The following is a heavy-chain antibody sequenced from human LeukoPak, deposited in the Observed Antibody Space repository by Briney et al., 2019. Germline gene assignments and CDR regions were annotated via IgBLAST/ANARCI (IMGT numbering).Heavy chain of an antibody. J-gene: IGHJ4*02. CDR3: ARVSSVTAIKYYFDY. Sequence: SETLSLTCAVYGGSFSGYYWSWIRQPPGKGLEWIGEINHSGSTNYNPSLKSRVTISVDTSKNQFPLKVSSSTAADTDVYYCARVSSVTAIKYYFDYWGQGTLVTVSS. CDR1: GGSFSGYY. V-gene: IGHV4-34*01. D-gene: IGHD2-21*02. CDR2: INHSGST.